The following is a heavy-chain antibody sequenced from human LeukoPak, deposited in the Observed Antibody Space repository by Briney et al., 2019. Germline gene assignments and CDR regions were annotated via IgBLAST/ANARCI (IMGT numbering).Heavy chain of an antibody. CDR2: IKQDGSEK. Sequence: GGSLRLSCAASGFTFSSYSMSWVRQAPGKGLEWVANIKQDGSEKYYVDSVKGRFTISRDNAKNSLYPQMNSLRAEDTAVYYCAVAVAGTGIDYWGQGTLVTVSS. V-gene: IGHV3-7*03. D-gene: IGHD6-19*01. J-gene: IGHJ4*02. CDR3: AVAVAGTGIDY. CDR1: GFTFSSYS.